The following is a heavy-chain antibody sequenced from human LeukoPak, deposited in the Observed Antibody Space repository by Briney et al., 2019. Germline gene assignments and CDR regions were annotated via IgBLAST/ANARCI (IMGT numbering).Heavy chain of an antibody. J-gene: IGHJ3*02. D-gene: IGHD4/OR15-4a*01. CDR1: GFSFSTYE. Sequence: GGSLRLSCAASGFSFSTYEMNWVRQAPGKGVEWFSYISGVVNTTYYVDSVKGRFTISRDHAKNSLFLQMDSLRDEDTAVYYCARGGYGANDDAFDIWGQGTMVTVSS. V-gene: IGHV3-48*03. CDR3: ARGGYGANDDAFDI. CDR2: ISGVVNTT.